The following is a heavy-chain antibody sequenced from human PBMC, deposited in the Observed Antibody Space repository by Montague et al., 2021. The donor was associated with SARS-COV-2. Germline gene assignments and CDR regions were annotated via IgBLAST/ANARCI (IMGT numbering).Heavy chain of an antibody. CDR2: ISYSGRT. CDR3: ASSYYYGSGTYVYNYYMDV. V-gene: IGHV4-39*01. CDR1: GGSVSSSPYY. Sequence: SETLSLTCTVSGGSVSSSPYYWGWIRQPPGRGLEWVGSISYSGRTYFSPSLKSRLTISVDSSENQFSLRLSSVTAAATAVYYCASSYYYGSGTYVYNYYMDVWGKGTPVTVSS. D-gene: IGHD3-10*01. J-gene: IGHJ6*03.